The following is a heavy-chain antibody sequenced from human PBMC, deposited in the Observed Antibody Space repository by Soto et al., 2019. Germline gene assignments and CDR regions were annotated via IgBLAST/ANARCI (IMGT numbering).Heavy chain of an antibody. CDR1: GGSISSSSYY. CDR2: IYYSGST. J-gene: IGHJ6*02. D-gene: IGHD3-22*01. Sequence: QLQLQESGPGLVKPSETLSLTCTVSGGSISSSSYYWGWIRQPPGKGLEWIGSIYYSGSTYYNPSLKSRVTISVDTSKNQFSLKLSSVTAADTAVYYCASPISSGYPRFYYYYGMDVWGQGTTVTVSS. CDR3: ASPISSGYPRFYYYYGMDV. V-gene: IGHV4-39*01.